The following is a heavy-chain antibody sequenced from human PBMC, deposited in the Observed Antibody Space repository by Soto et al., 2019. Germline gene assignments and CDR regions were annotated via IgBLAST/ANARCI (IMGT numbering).Heavy chain of an antibody. CDR2: ISSSSSTI. D-gene: IGHD3-16*01. CDR3: AREKTLSTYEP. CDR1: GFTFSSYS. J-gene: IGHJ5*02. V-gene: IGHV3-48*01. Sequence: EVQLVESGGGLVQPGGSLRLSCAASGFTFSSYSMNWVRQAPGKGLEWVSYISSSSSTIYYADSVKGRFTISRDNAKNSLYLQMNSLRAEDTAVYYWAREKTLSTYEPWGQGTLVTVSS.